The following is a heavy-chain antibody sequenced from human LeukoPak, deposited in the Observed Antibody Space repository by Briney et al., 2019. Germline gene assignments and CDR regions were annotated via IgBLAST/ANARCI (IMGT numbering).Heavy chain of an antibody. Sequence: PSETLSLTCTVSGGSISSYYWSWIRQPPGKGLEWIGYIYYSGSTNYNPSPKSRVTISVDTSKNQFSLKLSSVTAADTAVYYCARHVDLWWELPYFDYWGQGTLVTVSS. J-gene: IGHJ4*02. D-gene: IGHD1-26*01. CDR2: IYYSGST. V-gene: IGHV4-59*08. CDR1: GGSISSYY. CDR3: ARHVDLWWELPYFDY.